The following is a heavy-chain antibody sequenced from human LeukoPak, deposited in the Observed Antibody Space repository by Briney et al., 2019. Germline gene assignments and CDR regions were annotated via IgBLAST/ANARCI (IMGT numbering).Heavy chain of an antibody. J-gene: IGHJ4*02. CDR1: GFTFSSYS. Sequence: GGSLRLSCAASGFTFSSYSMNWVRQAPGKGLEWVSSISRSSSYIYYADSVKGRFTISRDNAKNSLYLQMNSLRAEDTAVYYCARPAVAGSFDYWGQGTLVTVSS. V-gene: IGHV3-21*01. D-gene: IGHD6-19*01. CDR2: ISRSSSYI. CDR3: ARPAVAGSFDY.